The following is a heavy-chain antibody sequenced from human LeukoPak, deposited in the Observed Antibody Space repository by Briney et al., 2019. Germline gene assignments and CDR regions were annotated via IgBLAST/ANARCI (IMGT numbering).Heavy chain of an antibody. CDR2: IYTSGST. D-gene: IGHD1-26*01. Sequence: PSETLSLTCTVSGGSISGYHWSWIRQPAGKGLEWIGRIYTSGSTNYNPSPKSRVTISADTSKNQFSLKLSSVTAADTAVYHCAKNGQSGFSFDPWGRGTLVTVSS. CDR1: GGSISGYH. J-gene: IGHJ5*02. V-gene: IGHV4-4*07. CDR3: AKNGQSGFSFDP.